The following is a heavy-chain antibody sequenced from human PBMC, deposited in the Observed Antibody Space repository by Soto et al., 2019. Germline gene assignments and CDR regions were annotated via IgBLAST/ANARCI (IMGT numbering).Heavy chain of an antibody. CDR2: IYYSGST. CDR3: ARGLNWNYSRGLNWFDP. CDR1: GGSISSYY. D-gene: IGHD1-7*01. Sequence: SETLSFTCTVSGGSISSYYWSWIRQPPGKGLEWIGYIYYSGSTNYNPSLKSRVTISVDTSKNQFSLKLSSVTAADTAVHYCARGLNWNYSRGLNWFDPWGQGTLVTVSS. J-gene: IGHJ5*02. V-gene: IGHV4-59*01.